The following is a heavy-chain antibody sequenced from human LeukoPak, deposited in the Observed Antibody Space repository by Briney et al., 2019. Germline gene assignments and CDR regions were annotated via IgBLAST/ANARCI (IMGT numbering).Heavy chain of an antibody. Sequence: GESLKISCKGSRYXFTNSWIGWVRQMPGKGLEWMGRIDPSDSYTNYSPSFQGHVTMSADKSTSTVYLQWSSLKASDTAMYYCTRSLTTTVTTRFDPWGQGTLVTVSS. J-gene: IGHJ5*02. CDR3: TRSLTTTVTTRFDP. CDR1: RYXFTNSW. V-gene: IGHV5-10-1*01. D-gene: IGHD4-17*01. CDR2: IDPSDSYT.